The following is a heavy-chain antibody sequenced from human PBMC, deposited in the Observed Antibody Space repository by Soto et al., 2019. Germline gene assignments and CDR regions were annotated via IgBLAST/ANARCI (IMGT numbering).Heavy chain of an antibody. Sequence: GGSLRLSCAASGFTFSSYGMHWVRQAPGKGLEWVAVISYDGSNKYYADSVKGRFTISRDNSKNTLYLQMNSLRAEDTAVYYCAKESFGGANYYYGMDVWGQGTKVTVSS. V-gene: IGHV3-30*18. J-gene: IGHJ6*02. CDR2: ISYDGSNK. CDR3: AKESFGGANYYYGMDV. D-gene: IGHD2-21*01. CDR1: GFTFSSYG.